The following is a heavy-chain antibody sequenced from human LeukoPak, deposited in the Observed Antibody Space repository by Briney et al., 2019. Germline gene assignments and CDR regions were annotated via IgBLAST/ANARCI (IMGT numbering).Heavy chain of an antibody. V-gene: IGHV3-30*04. CDR3: ARSPERLGQGYLDS. D-gene: IGHD3/OR15-3a*01. CDR2: ISYHGSNK. Sequence: QSGGSLRLSCAASGFTFSSYSMHWVRQAPGKGLEWLTLISYHGSNKGYTDSVKGRFTISRDNSKNTLFLQMNSLRTEDTAIYFCARSPERLGQGYLDSWGQGTLVTVSS. J-gene: IGHJ4*02. CDR1: GFTFSSYS.